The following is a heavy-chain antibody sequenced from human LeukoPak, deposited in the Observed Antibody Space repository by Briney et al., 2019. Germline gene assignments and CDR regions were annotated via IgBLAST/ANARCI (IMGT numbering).Heavy chain of an antibody. V-gene: IGHV3-7*03. J-gene: IGHJ4*02. CDR2: IKEDGSVR. Sequence: GGSLRLSCEASGFTFSNYWMSWVRQAPGKGLEWLANIKEDGSVRYYVDSVKGRFTISRDNAKNLLFLQMNSLRAEDTAVYSCARGRRDSEYVGGLGYWGQGILVTVSS. CDR3: ARGRRDSEYVGGLGY. D-gene: IGHD3-16*01. CDR1: GFTFSNYW.